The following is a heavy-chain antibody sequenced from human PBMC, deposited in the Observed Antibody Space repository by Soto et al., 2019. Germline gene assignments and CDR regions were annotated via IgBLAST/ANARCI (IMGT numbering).Heavy chain of an antibody. V-gene: IGHV4-61*01. Sequence: SETLSLTCTVSGGSVSSGSYYWSWIRQPPGKGLEWIGYIYYSGSTNYNPSLKSRVTISVDTSKNQFSLKLSSVTAADTAVYYCARTNYYDSSGNSGWFDPWGQGTLVTVS. J-gene: IGHJ5*02. CDR1: GGSVSSGSYY. CDR2: IYYSGST. CDR3: ARTNYYDSSGNSGWFDP. D-gene: IGHD3-22*01.